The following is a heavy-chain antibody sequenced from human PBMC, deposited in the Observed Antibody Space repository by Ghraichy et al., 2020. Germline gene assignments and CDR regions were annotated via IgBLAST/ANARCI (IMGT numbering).Heavy chain of an antibody. CDR1: GFSLSTSGMC. J-gene: IGHJ6*03. Sequence: QTLTLTCTFSGFSLSTSGMCVSWIRQPPGKALEWLALIDWDDDKYYSTSLKTRLTISKDTSKNQVVLTMTNMDPVDTATYYCTGATTPGYYYYMDVWGKGTTVTVSS. D-gene: IGHD1-26*01. CDR2: IDWDDDK. V-gene: IGHV2-70*01. CDR3: TGATTPGYYYYMDV.